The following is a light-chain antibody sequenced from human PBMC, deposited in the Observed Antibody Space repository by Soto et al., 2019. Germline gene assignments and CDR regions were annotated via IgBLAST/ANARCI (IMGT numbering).Light chain of an antibody. J-gene: IGLJ1*01. CDR2: DVS. V-gene: IGLV2-14*01. Sequence: QSVLTQPASVSGPPGQLITISCTGTSSDVGAYNYDSWYQQYPGEAPKVIIYDVSHRPAGVSNRFSGSKSGNTASLTISGLQTQDEADYYCSSYTSATTYVFGTG. CDR3: SSYTSATTYV. CDR1: SSDVGAYNY.